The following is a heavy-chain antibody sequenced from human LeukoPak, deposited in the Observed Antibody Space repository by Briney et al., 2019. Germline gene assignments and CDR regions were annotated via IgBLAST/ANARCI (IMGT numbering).Heavy chain of an antibody. D-gene: IGHD3-22*01. CDR3: ATPLDYYDRSGYHQGGD. CDR1: GFTFSDYA. V-gene: IGHV3-23*01. CDR2: ISHVGGT. J-gene: IGHJ4*02. Sequence: GGSLRLSCAASGFTFSDYAMSWVRQAPEKGLEWVSTISHVGGTYYADSVRGRFTISRDDSKNMVYLQMDSLRAEDTAVYYCATPLDYYDRSGYHQGGDWGQGTLVTVSS.